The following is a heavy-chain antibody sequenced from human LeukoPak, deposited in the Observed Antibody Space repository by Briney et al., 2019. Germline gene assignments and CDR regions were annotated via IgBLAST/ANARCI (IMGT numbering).Heavy chain of an antibody. Sequence: SETLSLTCAVYGGSFSGYYWSWIRQPPGKGLEWIGEINHSGSTNYNPSLKSRVTISVDTSKNQFSLKLSSVTAADTAVYYCARGIGRAAGTPRKSYYYYYGMDVWGQGTTVTVSS. CDR3: ARGIGRAAGTPRKSYYYYYGMDV. CDR2: INHSGST. V-gene: IGHV4-34*01. D-gene: IGHD6-13*01. J-gene: IGHJ6*02. CDR1: GGSFSGYY.